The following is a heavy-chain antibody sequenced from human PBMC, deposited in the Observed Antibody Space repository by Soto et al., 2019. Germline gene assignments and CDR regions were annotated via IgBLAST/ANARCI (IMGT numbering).Heavy chain of an antibody. CDR2: MNPNRGNT. V-gene: IGHV1-8*01. CDR1: GYTFTSYD. J-gene: IGHJ5*02. CDR3: ARLKQDYAVA. Sequence: QVQLVQSGAEVKKPGASVKVSCKASGYTFTSYDINWVRLATGQGLEWRGWMNPNRGNTAYAQKFQGRVTMTRNTSISTAYMELSSLRSEDTDVYYCARLKQDYAVAWGQGTLVTVSS. D-gene: IGHD3-16*01.